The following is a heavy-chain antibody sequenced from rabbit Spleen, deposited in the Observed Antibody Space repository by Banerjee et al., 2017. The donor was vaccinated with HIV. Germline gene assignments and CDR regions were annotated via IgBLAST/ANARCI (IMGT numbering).Heavy chain of an antibody. J-gene: IGHJ4*01. D-gene: IGHD4-2*01. Sequence: QEQLVESGGDLVKPGASLTLTCTASEFSFSSDYWIAWVRQAPGKGLEWIACIDTGDGDTYFANWAKGRFTISKTSSTTVTLQMTSLTAADTATYFCARDLAGYVGFGYISYLDLWGQGTLVTVS. CDR2: IDTGDGDT. CDR1: EFSFSSDYW. CDR3: ARDLAGYVGFGYISYLDL. V-gene: IGHV1S45*01.